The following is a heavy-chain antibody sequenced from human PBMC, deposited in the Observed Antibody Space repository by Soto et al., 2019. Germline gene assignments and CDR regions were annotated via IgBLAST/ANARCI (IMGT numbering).Heavy chain of an antibody. CDR2: IYYSGST. CDR1: GDSISSRSYY. Sequence: ESLAVPCPVNGDSISSRSYYWGWIRQPPGKGLEWIGSIYYSGSTYNNPSLRSRVSMSIDTSKDQFSPKLKYVTAADTAPYFCERQGTSVVTQAYFDVWGPGSLVTVYS. CDR3: ERQGTSVVTQAYFDV. V-gene: IGHV4-39*01. J-gene: IGHJ4*02. D-gene: IGHD2-21*02.